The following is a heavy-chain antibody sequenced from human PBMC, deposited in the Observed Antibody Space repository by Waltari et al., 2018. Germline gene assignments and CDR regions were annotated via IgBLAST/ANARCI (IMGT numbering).Heavy chain of an antibody. D-gene: IGHD3-16*01. V-gene: IGHV3-7*01. Sequence: EVRLVQSGGGLVQPGGSLRLSCVASGFTFGGSWMSWVRQSPEKGLEFGANIDQDGSTTNYMGPVKGRFTISRDNAKNSVYLQMNSLRVDDTAVYFCARDPFHSSFDYWGQGALVTVSS. CDR1: GFTFGGSW. J-gene: IGHJ4*02. CDR2: IDQDGSTT. CDR3: ARDPFHSSFDY.